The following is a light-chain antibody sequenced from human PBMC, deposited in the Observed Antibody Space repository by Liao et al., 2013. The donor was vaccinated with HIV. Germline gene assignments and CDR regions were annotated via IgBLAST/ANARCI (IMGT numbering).Light chain of an antibody. J-gene: IGLJ1*01. CDR1: KLGHKY. CDR3: QAWDSNTAYV. Sequence: SYELTQPPSVSVSPGQTASITCSGDKLGHKYASWYQQKPGQSPVLVIYQGTKRPSEIAERFSGSNSENTATLTISGTQPMDEADYYCQAWDSNTAYVFGTGTKVSVL. CDR2: QGT. V-gene: IGLV3-1*01.